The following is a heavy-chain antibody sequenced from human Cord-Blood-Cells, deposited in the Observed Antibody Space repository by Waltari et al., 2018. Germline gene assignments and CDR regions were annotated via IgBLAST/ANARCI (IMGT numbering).Heavy chain of an antibody. D-gene: IGHD3-3*01. CDR3: ARVTDFWSGYYYGMDV. CDR2: INHSGST. Sequence: QVQLQQWGAGLLKPSETLSLTCAVYGGSFSGYYWSWIHQPPGKGLEWIGEINHSGSTNYNPSLKSRVTISVDTSKNQFSLKLSSVTAADTAVYYCARVTDFWSGYYYGMDVWGQGTTVTVSS. V-gene: IGHV4-34*01. CDR1: GGSFSGYY. J-gene: IGHJ6*02.